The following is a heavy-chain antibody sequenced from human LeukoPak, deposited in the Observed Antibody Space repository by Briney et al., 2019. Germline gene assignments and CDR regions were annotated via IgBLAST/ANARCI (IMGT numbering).Heavy chain of an antibody. CDR2: IIPILGIA. CDR1: GGTFSSYA. D-gene: IGHD3-3*01. J-gene: IGHJ4*02. V-gene: IGHV1-69*04. Sequence: SVRVSCKASGGTFSSYAISWVRQAPGQGLEWMGRIIPILGIANYAQKFQGRVTITADKSTSTAYMELSSLRSEDTAVYYCARAGSPYDFWSGYPKDFDYWGQGTLVTVSS. CDR3: ARAGSPYDFWSGYPKDFDY.